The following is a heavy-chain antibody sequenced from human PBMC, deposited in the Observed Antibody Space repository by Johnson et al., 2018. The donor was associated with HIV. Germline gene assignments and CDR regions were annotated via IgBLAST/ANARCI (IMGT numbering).Heavy chain of an antibody. CDR2: ISYDGSNK. CDR3: ARDYDDSSGYEHAFDI. V-gene: IGHV3-30-3*01. J-gene: IGHJ3*02. CDR1: GFTFSSYA. Sequence: HVQLVESGGGVVQPGRSLRLSCAASGFTFSSYAMHWVRQAPGKGLEWVAVISYDGSNKYYADSVKGRFTISRDNSKNTVYLQMNSLRAEDTAAYYCARDYDDSSGYEHAFDIWGQGTMVTVSS. D-gene: IGHD3-22*01.